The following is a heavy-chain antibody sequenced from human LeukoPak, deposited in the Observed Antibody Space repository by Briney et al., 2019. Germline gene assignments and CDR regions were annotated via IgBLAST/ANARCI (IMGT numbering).Heavy chain of an antibody. D-gene: IGHD3-10*01. V-gene: IGHV3-23*01. Sequence: GGSLRLSCAASGFTFSSYVMSWVRQAPGKGLEWVSVLFSCGGRTLYADSVKGRFTISGDTSRTTLYLQLNSLRADDTAVYYCAKECDYSPGTKIDLWGNGSLGTVSS. J-gene: IGHJ5*02. CDR3: AKECDYSPGTKIDL. CDR1: GFTFSSYV. CDR2: LFSCGGRT.